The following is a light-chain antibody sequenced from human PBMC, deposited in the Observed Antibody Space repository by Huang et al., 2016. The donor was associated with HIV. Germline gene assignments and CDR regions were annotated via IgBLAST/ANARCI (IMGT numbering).Light chain of an antibody. J-gene: IGKJ1*01. CDR3: QQYNSYSA. Sequence: IQMTQSPSSLSASVGDRVTITCRASQSISTWLAWYQQKPGKAPQLLIYGASTLQSGVPSRFSGSRSGTEFTLTISSLQPDDFATYYCQQYNSYSAFGQGTKVEIK. CDR2: GAS. V-gene: IGKV1-5*01. CDR1: QSISTW.